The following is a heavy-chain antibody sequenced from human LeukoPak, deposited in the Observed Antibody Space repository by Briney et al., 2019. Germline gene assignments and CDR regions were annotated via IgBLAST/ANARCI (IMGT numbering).Heavy chain of an antibody. CDR3: ARSWDYYDSSGYYQ. J-gene: IGHJ4*02. Sequence: ASVKVSCKASGYTFTGYYMHWVRQAPGPGLEWMGWINPNSGGTNYAQKFQGRVTMTRDTSISTAYMELSRLRSDDTAVYYCARSWDYYDSSGYYQWGQGTLVTVSS. CDR1: GYTFTGYY. CDR2: INPNSGGT. V-gene: IGHV1-2*02. D-gene: IGHD3-22*01.